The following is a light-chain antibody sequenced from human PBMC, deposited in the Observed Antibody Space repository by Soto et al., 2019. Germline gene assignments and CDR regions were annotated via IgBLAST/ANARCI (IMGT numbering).Light chain of an antibody. J-gene: IGKJ1*01. CDR3: KQYGSSRT. Sequence: EIVLTQSPGTLSLSPGERATLSCRASQSVSSTYLAWYQQKPGQAPRLLIYGASSRATGIPDRFSGSGSGTDFTLTISRLEPEDFAVDYCKQYGSSRTCGQGTKVEI. CDR2: GAS. V-gene: IGKV3-20*01. CDR1: QSVSSTY.